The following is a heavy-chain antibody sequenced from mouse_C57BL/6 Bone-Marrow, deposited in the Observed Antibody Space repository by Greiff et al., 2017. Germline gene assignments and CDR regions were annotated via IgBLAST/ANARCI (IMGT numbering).Heavy chain of an antibody. D-gene: IGHD1-1*01. CDR3: ARSYYGTCFAY. V-gene: IGHV1-55*01. J-gene: IGHJ3*01. CDR2: IYPGSGST. CDR1: GYTFPSYW. Sequence: VQLQQPGAELVKPGASVKMSCKASGYTFPSYWITWVKQRPGQGLEWIGDIYPGSGSTNYNEKFKSQATLTVDTSSSTAYMKLSSLTSEDAAVDYCARSYYGTCFAYWGQGTLVTVSA.